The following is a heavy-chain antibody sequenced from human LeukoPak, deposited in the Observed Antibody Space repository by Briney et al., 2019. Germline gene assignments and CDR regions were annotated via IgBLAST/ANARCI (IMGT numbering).Heavy chain of an antibody. Sequence: GGSLRLSCAASGFTFSNAWMSWVRQAPGKGLEWVGRIKSKTDGGTTDYAAPGKGRFTIAREESKNTLYLQMNSLKTEDTAVYYCTPDASGDTSWGQGTLVTVSS. CDR3: TPDASGDTS. CDR2: IKSKTDGGTT. V-gene: IGHV3-15*01. CDR1: GFTFSNAW. D-gene: IGHD4-17*01. J-gene: IGHJ5*02.